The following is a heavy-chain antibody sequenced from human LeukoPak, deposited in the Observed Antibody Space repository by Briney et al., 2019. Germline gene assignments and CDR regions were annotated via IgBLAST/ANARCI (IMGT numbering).Heavy chain of an antibody. J-gene: IGHJ6*03. CDR2: IIPIFGTA. D-gene: IGHD5-12*01. V-gene: IGHV1-69*13. CDR3: ARDARGYSGYARTNTLLGYYYMDV. CDR1: GGTFSSYA. Sequence: GASVKVSCKASGGTFSSYAISWVRQAPGQGLEWMGGIIPIFGTANYAQKFQGRVTITADESTSTAYMELSSLRSEDTAVYYCARDARGYSGYARTNTLLGYYYMDVWGKGTTVTVSS.